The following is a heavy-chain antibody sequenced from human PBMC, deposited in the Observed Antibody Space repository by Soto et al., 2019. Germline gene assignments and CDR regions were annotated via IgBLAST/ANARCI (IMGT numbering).Heavy chain of an antibody. CDR1: GGTLSSYV. V-gene: IGHV1-69*13. Sequence: SVKVSCKASGGTLSSYVISWVRQAPGQGLEWMGGIIPIFGTTTYGEKFQGRVTITADESTSTTYMELSSLKSEDTAVYYCARDPRQDCSGETCYYSWGQGTLVTVPQ. D-gene: IGHD2-15*01. CDR3: ARDPRQDCSGETCYYS. J-gene: IGHJ4*02. CDR2: IIPIFGTT.